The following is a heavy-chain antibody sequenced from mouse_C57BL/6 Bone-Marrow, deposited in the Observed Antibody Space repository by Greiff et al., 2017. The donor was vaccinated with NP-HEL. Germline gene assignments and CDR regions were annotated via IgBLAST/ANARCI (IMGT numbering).Heavy chain of an antibody. CDR2: IYPRSGNT. J-gene: IGHJ1*03. CDR3: ARHDYCYGSHWYFDD. D-gene: IGHD1-1*01. CDR1: GYTFTSYG. Sequence: VQLQQSGAELARPGASVKLSCKASGYTFTSYGISWVKQRPGQGLEWIGEIYPRSGNTYYNEKFKGKATLTADKSSSTAYMELRSLTSDDSAVYFGARHDYCYGSHWYFDDWGTGTTVTVSS. V-gene: IGHV1-81*01.